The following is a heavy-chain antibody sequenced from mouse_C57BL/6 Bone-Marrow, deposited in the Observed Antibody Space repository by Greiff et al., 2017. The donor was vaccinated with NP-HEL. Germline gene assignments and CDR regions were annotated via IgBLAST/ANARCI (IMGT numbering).Heavy chain of an antibody. CDR2: IHPNSGST. V-gene: IGHV1-64*01. CDR1: GYTFTSYW. CDR3: ARYTMVTTPFAY. J-gene: IGHJ3*01. D-gene: IGHD2-2*01. Sequence: QVHVKQSGAELVKPGASVKLSCKASGYTFTSYWMHWVKQRPGQGLEWIGMIHPNSGSTNYNEKFKSKATLTVDKSSSTAYMQLSSLTSEDSAVYYCARYTMVTTPFAYWGQGTLVTVSA.